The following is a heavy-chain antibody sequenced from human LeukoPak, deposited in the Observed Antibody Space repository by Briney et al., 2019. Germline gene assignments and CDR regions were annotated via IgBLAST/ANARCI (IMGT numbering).Heavy chain of an antibody. CDR2: ISSNGANT. D-gene: IGHD3-22*01. Sequence: PGGSLRLSCAASGFTFSNHAMHWVRQAPGKALEYVAVISSNGANTFHAKSLNDRFTISRDNSKNILYLQMGSLRAEDMAVYYCARGEEFYDSSGYRRLDSWGQGTLIVVS. J-gene: IGHJ4*02. V-gene: IGHV3-64*01. CDR3: ARGEEFYDSSGYRRLDS. CDR1: GFTFSNHA.